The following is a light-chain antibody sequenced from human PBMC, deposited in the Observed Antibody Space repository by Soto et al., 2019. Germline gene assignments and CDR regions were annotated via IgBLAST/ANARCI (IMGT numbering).Light chain of an antibody. J-gene: IGLJ2*01. CDR3: SSHTYTVTLL. CDR1: SRDVGGYNY. CDR2: EVN. Sequence: QSALTQPASVSGSVGQSITISCTGTSRDVGGYNYVSWYQQHPGKAPKLIISEVNNRPSGVSNRFSGSKSGNTASLTISGLQAEDEADYYCSSHTYTVTLLFGGGTKVTVL. V-gene: IGLV2-14*01.